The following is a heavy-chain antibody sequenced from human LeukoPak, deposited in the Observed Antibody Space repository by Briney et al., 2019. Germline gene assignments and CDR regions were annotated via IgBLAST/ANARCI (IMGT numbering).Heavy chain of an antibody. Sequence: VSVKVSCKASGYTFTSYDINWVRQATGQGLEWMGWMNPNSGNTGYAQKFQGRVTITRNTSISTAYMELSSLRSEDTAVYYCARGNVDTAMVDDFDYWGQGTLVTVSS. CDR2: MNPNSGNT. D-gene: IGHD5-18*01. CDR1: GYTFTSYD. CDR3: ARGNVDTAMVDDFDY. J-gene: IGHJ4*02. V-gene: IGHV1-8*03.